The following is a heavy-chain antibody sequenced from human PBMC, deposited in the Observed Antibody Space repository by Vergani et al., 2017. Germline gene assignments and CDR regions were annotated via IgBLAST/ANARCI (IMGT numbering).Heavy chain of an antibody. D-gene: IGHD6-6*01. V-gene: IGHV3-48*01. CDR1: GFTFSSYS. Sequence: EVQLVESGGGLVQPGGSLRLSCAASGFTFSSYSMNWVRQAPGKGLEWVSYISSSSSTIYYADSVKGRFTISRDNSKNTLYLQMNSLRAEDTAVYYRARQKYSSSGHFDYWGQGTLVTVSS. J-gene: IGHJ4*02. CDR2: ISSSSSTI. CDR3: ARQKYSSSGHFDY.